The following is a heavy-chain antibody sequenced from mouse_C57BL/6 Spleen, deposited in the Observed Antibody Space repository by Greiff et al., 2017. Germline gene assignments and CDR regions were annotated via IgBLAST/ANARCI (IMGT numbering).Heavy chain of an antibody. CDR2: ISSGGDYI. V-gene: IGHV5-9-1*02. Sequence: EVKLQESGEGLVKPGGSLKLSCAASGFTFSSYAMSWVRQTPEKRLEWVAYISSGGDYIYYADTVKGRFTISRDNARNTLYLQMSSLKSEDTAMYYCTREAYYYGSSFDVWGTGTTVTVSS. CDR1: GFTFSSYA. J-gene: IGHJ1*03. D-gene: IGHD1-1*01. CDR3: TREAYYYGSSFDV.